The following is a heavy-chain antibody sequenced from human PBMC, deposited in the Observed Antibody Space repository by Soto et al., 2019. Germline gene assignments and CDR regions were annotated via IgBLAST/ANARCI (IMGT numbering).Heavy chain of an antibody. Sequence: SETLSLTCTFSGGSISSYYWSLIRQPPGKGLEWIGYIYYSGSTNYNPSLKSRVTISVDTSKNQFSLKLSSVTAADTAVYYCARDYGDYFDYWGQGTLVTVSS. CDR2: IYYSGST. V-gene: IGHV4-59*01. D-gene: IGHD4-17*01. CDR3: ARDYGDYFDY. J-gene: IGHJ4*02. CDR1: GGSISSYY.